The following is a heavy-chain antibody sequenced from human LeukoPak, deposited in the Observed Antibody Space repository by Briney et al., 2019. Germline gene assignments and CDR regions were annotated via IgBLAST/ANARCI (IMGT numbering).Heavy chain of an antibody. Sequence: SGTLSPTCAVSGGSSSSSNWWSWGRQPPGRGLEWIGEVYHSGSTNYNPSLESRVTISIDKSKNQFSLKLSSVTAADTAVYYCGAGDSYYFDYWGQGTLVTVSS. J-gene: IGHJ4*02. CDR1: GGSSSSSNW. D-gene: IGHD4-17*01. CDR2: VYHSGST. V-gene: IGHV4-4*02. CDR3: GAGDSYYFDY.